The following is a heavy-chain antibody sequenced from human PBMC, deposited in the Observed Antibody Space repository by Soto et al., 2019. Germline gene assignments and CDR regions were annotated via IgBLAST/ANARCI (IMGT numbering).Heavy chain of an antibody. D-gene: IGHD4-17*01. Sequence: GGSLRLSCAASGFTFDDFAMCWVRQVPGKGLEWISLVNWDGDTTFYADSVKGRFIVSRDNSKNSVYLQMNSLRSEDSAMYYCAKGATVTTHYQYYGMDVWGQGTTVTVSS. CDR3: AKGATVTTHYQYYGMDV. CDR2: VNWDGDTT. J-gene: IGHJ6*02. CDR1: GFTFDDFA. V-gene: IGHV3-43D*04.